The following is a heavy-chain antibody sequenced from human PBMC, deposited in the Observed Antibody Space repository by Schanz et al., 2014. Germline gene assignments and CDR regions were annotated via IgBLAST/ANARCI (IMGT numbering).Heavy chain of an antibody. V-gene: IGHV3-30*04. J-gene: IGHJ3*02. CDR3: AREEGYGYGPGAFDI. Sequence: ESWGGVVQPGRSLRLSCAASGFSFSTYAMHWVRQAPGKGLEWVAVILYDGSKTYYADSVKGRFTISRDNSKNTLSLQMNSLRAEDTAVYYCAREEGYGYGPGAFDIWGQGTMVTVSS. CDR2: ILYDGSKT. D-gene: IGHD5-18*01. CDR1: GFSFSTYA.